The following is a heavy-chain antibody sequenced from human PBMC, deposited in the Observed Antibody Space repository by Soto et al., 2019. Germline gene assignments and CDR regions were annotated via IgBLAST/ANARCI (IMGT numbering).Heavy chain of an antibody. Sequence: SETLSLTCGVSGGTVASSHWWSWVRQSPGRGLEWIGNVYHTGDTNFNPSLRSRVTISVDRSRTQFSLKMSSVTAADTAVYYCARGRVVVPAAVMFNCLDPWGQGALVTVSS. V-gene: IGHV4-4*02. D-gene: IGHD2-2*01. CDR1: GGTVASSHW. CDR2: VYHTGDT. CDR3: ARGRVVVPAAVMFNCLDP. J-gene: IGHJ5*02.